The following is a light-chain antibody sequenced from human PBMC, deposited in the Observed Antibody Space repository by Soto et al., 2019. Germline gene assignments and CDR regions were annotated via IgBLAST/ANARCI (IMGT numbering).Light chain of an antibody. Sequence: EIVLTQSPVTLSVSPGEGATLSCRASQSFANNFLAWHQQKPGQAPRLLIYGASNRATGIPDRFSGSGSGTDFTLTISRLEPEDFAVYYCQQYGSSGTFGQGTKVDI. CDR3: QQYGSSGT. CDR2: GAS. J-gene: IGKJ1*01. CDR1: QSFANNF. V-gene: IGKV3-20*01.